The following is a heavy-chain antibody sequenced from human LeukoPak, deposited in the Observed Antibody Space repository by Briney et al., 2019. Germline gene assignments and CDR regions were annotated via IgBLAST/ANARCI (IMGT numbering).Heavy chain of an antibody. V-gene: IGHV3-9*01. J-gene: IGHJ4*02. CDR2: ISWNSGRI. CDR1: GFSFDDYA. Sequence: PGGSLRLSCAASGFSFDDYAMHWVRQAPGKGLEWVSGISWNSGRIDYADSVKGRFTISRDNAKNSLYLQMNNLRAEDTALYYCAKDSYCSGGSCNSGLDWGQGPLVTVSS. D-gene: IGHD2-15*01. CDR3: AKDSYCSGGSCNSGLD.